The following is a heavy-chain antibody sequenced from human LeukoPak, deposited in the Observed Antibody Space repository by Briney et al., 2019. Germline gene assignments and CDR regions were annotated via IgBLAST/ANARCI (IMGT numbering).Heavy chain of an antibody. J-gene: IGHJ4*02. CDR1: GFTFDDYA. V-gene: IGHV3-9*01. Sequence: PGRSLRVSCAASGFTFDDYAMHWVRQAPGKGLEWDSGISWNSGSIGYADSVKGRFTISRDNAKNSLYLQMNSLRAEDTALYYCAKSLNMIVVLAGLDYWGQGTLVTVPS. D-gene: IGHD3-22*01. CDR3: AKSLNMIVVLAGLDY. CDR2: ISWNSGSI.